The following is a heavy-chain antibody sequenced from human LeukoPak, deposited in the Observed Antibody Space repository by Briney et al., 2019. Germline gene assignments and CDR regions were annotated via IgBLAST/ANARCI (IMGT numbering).Heavy chain of an antibody. J-gene: IGHJ4*02. CDR2: MNPNSGNT. CDR3: ARRNTAMVAGLDY. D-gene: IGHD5-18*01. Sequence: ASVKVSCKASGYTFTTYDINWVRQATGQRLEWTGWMNPNSGNTGYAQKFQGRVTMTRNTSISTAFMELSGLRSEDTAVYFCARRNTAMVAGLDYWGQGSLVTVSS. V-gene: IGHV1-8*01. CDR1: GYTFTTYD.